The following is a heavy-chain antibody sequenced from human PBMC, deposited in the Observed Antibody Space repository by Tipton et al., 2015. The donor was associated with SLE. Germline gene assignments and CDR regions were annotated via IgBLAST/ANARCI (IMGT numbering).Heavy chain of an antibody. CDR3: ARGLWGSSGFLY. Sequence: GSLRLSCEASGFTFSNSWMSWVRQAPGKGLEWVANIKQDGSEKYYVDSVKGRFTISRDNAKNSLYLQVNSLRADDTAVYYCARGLWGSSGFLYWGQGTLVTVSS. D-gene: IGHD6-19*01. CDR2: IKQDGSEK. J-gene: IGHJ4*02. CDR1: GFTFSNSW. V-gene: IGHV3-7*01.